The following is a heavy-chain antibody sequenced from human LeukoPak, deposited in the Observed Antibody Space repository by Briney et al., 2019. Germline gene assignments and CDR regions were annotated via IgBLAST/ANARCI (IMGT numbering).Heavy chain of an antibody. CDR3: ARVRNVDYFDY. CDR2: IYYSGST. J-gene: IGHJ4*02. CDR1: GGSISSYY. D-gene: IGHD2-21*01. Sequence: SETLSLTCTVSGGSISSYYWSWIRQPPGKGLEWIGYIYYSGSTNYNPPLKSRVTMSVDTSKNQFSLKLSSVTAADTAVYYCARVRNVDYFDYWGQGTLVTVSS. V-gene: IGHV4-59*12.